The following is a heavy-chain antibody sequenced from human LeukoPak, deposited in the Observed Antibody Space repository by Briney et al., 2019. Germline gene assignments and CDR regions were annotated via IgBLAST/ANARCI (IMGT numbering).Heavy chain of an antibody. V-gene: IGHV5-51*01. CDR3: ARREMATITPLDY. J-gene: IGHJ4*02. Sequence: GESLKISCEGSGYIFTTYWIGWVRQMPGKGLEWMGIIYPGDSDTRYSPSFQGQVTISADKSINIVYLQWSSLQASETVMYYCARREMATITPLDYWGQGTLVTVSS. D-gene: IGHD5-24*01. CDR2: IYPGDSDT. CDR1: GYIFTTYW.